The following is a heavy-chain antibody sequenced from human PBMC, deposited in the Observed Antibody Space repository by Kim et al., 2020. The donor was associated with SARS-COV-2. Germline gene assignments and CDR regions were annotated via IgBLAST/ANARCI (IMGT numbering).Heavy chain of an antibody. J-gene: IGHJ3*02. V-gene: IGHV1-69*01. D-gene: IGHD2-15*01. Sequence: YAQKFQGRVTITADESTSTAYMELGSLRSEDTAVYYCARAGGFPSDAFDIWGQGTMVTVSS. CDR3: ARAGGFPSDAFDI.